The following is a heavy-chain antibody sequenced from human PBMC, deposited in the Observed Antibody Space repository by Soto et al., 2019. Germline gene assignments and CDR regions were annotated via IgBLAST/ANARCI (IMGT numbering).Heavy chain of an antibody. J-gene: IGHJ4*02. D-gene: IGHD2-21*02. CDR2: ISGSGGST. Sequence: EVQLLESGGGLVQPGGSLRLSCAASGFTFSSYAMSWVRQSPGKGLEWVSAISGSGGSTYYADSVKGRFTISRDNSKNTLYLQMNSLRDEDTAVYYCAKLYCGGACYYRRLGYYFDYWGQGTLVTVSS. CDR3: AKLYCGGACYYRRLGYYFDY. V-gene: IGHV3-23*01. CDR1: GFTFSSYA.